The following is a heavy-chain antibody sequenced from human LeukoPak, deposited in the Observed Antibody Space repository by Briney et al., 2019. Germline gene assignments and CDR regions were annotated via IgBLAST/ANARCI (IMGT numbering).Heavy chain of an antibody. J-gene: IGHJ4*02. V-gene: IGHV4-59*01. CDR1: GGSTSSYY. D-gene: IGHD6-13*01. Sequence: KASETLSLTCTVSGGSTSSYYWSWIRQPPGKGREWIGYIYYSGSSNYNPSLKSRVTMLVDTSKNQFSLKLNSVTAADTAVYYCARHGTIAAAGYFDYWGQGSLVTVSS. CDR2: IYYSGSS. CDR3: ARHGTIAAAGYFDY.